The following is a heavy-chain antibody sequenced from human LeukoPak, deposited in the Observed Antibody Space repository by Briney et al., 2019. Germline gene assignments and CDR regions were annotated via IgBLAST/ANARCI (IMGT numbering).Heavy chain of an antibody. D-gene: IGHD1-26*01. CDR1: GYTLAQLS. Sequence: ASVKVSCKVSGYTLAQLSVHWVRQAPGQGLEWMGWISPNSGETNSAQKFQGRVTMSRDTSISTAYMELSRLTSDDTAVYYCARAPGAGTYLDYWGQGTLVTVSS. CDR2: ISPNSGET. CDR3: ARAPGAGTYLDY. V-gene: IGHV1-2*02. J-gene: IGHJ4*02.